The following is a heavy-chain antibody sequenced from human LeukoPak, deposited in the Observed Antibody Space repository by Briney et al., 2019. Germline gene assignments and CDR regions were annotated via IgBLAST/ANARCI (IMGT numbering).Heavy chain of an antibody. CDR2: ISTAGNT. J-gene: IGHJ4*02. V-gene: IGHV4-61*02. D-gene: IGHD3-10*01. CDR3: ASHQYGSGSYYHDY. CDR1: GVSISSGNYY. Sequence: SETLSLTCTVSGVSISSGNYYWTWIRQPAGKGLEWIGRISTAGNTDYDPSLKSRLIISIDTSKNQFSLRLSSATAADTAVYYCASHQYGSGSYYHDYWGQGTLVTVSS.